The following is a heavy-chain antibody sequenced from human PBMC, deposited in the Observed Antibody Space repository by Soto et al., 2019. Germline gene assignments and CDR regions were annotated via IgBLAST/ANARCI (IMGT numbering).Heavy chain of an antibody. CDR3: TRVGSPLYTDLSAEEQADYYYYYMDV. D-gene: IGHD1-26*01. J-gene: IGHJ6*03. Sequence: EVQLVESGGGLVQPGRSLRLSCTASGFTFGDYAMSWFRQAPGKGLEWVGFIRSKAYGGTTEYAASVKGRFTISRDDSKSIAYLQMNSLKTEDTAVYYCTRVGSPLYTDLSAEEQADYYYYYMDVWGKGTTVTVSS. V-gene: IGHV3-49*03. CDR1: GFTFGDYA. CDR2: IRSKAYGGTT.